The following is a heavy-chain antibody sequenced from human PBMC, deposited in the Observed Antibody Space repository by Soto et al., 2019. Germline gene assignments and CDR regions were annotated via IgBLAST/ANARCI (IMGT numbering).Heavy chain of an antibody. CDR2: ISGSGGST. V-gene: IGHV3-23*01. D-gene: IGHD6-19*01. CDR1: GFTFSSYA. J-gene: IGHJ4*02. CDR3: AKLGYSSGPPPPYYFDY. Sequence: GGSLRLSCAASGFTFSSYAMSWVRQAPGKGLEWVSAISGSGGSTYYADSVKGRFTISRDNSKNTLYLQMNSLRAEDTAVYYCAKLGYSSGPPPPYYFDYWGQGTLVTVSS.